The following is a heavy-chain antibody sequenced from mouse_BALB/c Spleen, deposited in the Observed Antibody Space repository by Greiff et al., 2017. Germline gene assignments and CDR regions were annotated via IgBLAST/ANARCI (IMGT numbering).Heavy chain of an antibody. Sequence: QVQLQQSGAELAKPGASVKMSCKASGYTFTSYWMHWVKQRPGQGLEWIGYINPSTGYTEYNQKFKDKATLTADKSSSTAYMQLSSLTSEDSAVYYCARRGYGSQYYFDYWGQGTTLTVSS. CDR1: GYTFTSYW. D-gene: IGHD1-1*01. CDR2: INPSTGYT. CDR3: ARRGYGSQYYFDY. J-gene: IGHJ2*01. V-gene: IGHV1-7*01.